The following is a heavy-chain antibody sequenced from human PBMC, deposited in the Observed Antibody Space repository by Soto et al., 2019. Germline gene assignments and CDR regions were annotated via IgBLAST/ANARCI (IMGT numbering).Heavy chain of an antibody. V-gene: IGHV4-31*03. J-gene: IGHJ5*02. Sequence: SETLSLTCTVSGGSITRGGYYWSWIRQHPGKGLEWIGYIYNSGTTYYNPSLKIRVTISVDTSKNQFSLKLTSVTAADTAVYYCARDPAPWGQGTLVTV. CDR3: ARDPAP. CDR1: GGSITRGGYY. CDR2: IYNSGTT.